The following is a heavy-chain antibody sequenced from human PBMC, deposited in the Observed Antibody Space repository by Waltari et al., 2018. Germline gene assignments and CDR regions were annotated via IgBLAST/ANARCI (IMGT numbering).Heavy chain of an antibody. V-gene: IGHV3-23*04. J-gene: IGHJ4*02. CDR1: GLPFRSYS. D-gene: IGHD1-26*01. Sequence: EVQLVESGGGLVQPGGSLRLSCAASGLPFRSYSMIWVRHAPGKGLEWVSASSGSGGSTYYADAVKGRFTISRDNSKNTLYLQMNSLRAEDTAVYYCAKDQAQGGSYYPFDYWGQGTLVTVSS. CDR3: AKDQAQGGSYYPFDY. CDR2: SSGSGGST.